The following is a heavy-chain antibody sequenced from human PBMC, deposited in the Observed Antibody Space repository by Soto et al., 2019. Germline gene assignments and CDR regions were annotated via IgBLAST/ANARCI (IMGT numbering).Heavy chain of an antibody. D-gene: IGHD7-27*01. J-gene: IGHJ3*02. CDR1: GFTFSSYA. CDR2: ISGSGGST. Sequence: GGSLRLSRAASGFTFSSYAMSWVRQAPGKGLEWVSAISGSGGSTYYADSVKGRFTISRDNSKNTLYLQMNSLRAEDTAVYYCAKDRLGIEGAFDIWGQGTMVTVSS. CDR3: AKDRLGIEGAFDI. V-gene: IGHV3-23*01.